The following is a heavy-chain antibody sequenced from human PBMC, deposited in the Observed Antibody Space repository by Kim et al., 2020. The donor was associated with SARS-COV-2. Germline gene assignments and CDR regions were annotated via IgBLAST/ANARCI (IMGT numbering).Heavy chain of an antibody. CDR1: GDSVSGNSAA. V-gene: IGHV6-1*01. CDR2: TYYRSKWSN. CDR3: ARGSGYDYWFDP. J-gene: IGHJ5*02. D-gene: IGHD5-12*01. Sequence: SQTLSLTCAISGDSVSGNSAAWNWIRQSPSRGLEWLGRTYYRSKWSNDYAASVKSRISINPDTSKNQFSLQLNSVTPEDTAVYYCARGSGYDYWFDPWGQGTLVTVSS.